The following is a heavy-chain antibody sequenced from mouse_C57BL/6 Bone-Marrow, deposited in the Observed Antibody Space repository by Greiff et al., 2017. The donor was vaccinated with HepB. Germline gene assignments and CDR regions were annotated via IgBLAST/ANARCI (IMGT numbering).Heavy chain of an antibody. V-gene: IGHV3-6*01. CDR1: GYSITSGYY. Sequence: EVKVEESGPGLVKPSQSLSLTCSVTGYSITSGYYWNWIRQFPGNKLEWMGYISYDGSNNYNPSLKNRISITRDTSKNQFFLKLNSVTTEDTATYYCARHYGYDEDYFDYWGQGTTLTVSS. CDR3: ARHYGYDEDYFDY. D-gene: IGHD2-2*01. CDR2: ISYDGSN. J-gene: IGHJ2*01.